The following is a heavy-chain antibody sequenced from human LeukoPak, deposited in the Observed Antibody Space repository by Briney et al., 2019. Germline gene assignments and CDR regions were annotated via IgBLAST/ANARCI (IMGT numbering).Heavy chain of an antibody. Sequence: PSETLSLTCTVSGGSISSSSYYWGWIRQPPGMGLEWIGSIYYSGSTYYNPSLKGRVTISVDTSKNQYSLKLSSVTAADTAVYYCARDLIVVVTATEPARAGQVDYWGQGTLVTVSS. CDR2: IYYSGST. V-gene: IGHV4-39*07. J-gene: IGHJ4*02. D-gene: IGHD2-21*02. CDR3: ARDLIVVVTATEPARAGQVDY. CDR1: GGSISSSSYY.